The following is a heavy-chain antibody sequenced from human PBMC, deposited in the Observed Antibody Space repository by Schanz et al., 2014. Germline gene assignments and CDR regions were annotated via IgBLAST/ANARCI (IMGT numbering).Heavy chain of an antibody. J-gene: IGHJ4*02. CDR3: AKDHAGSDILTALGN. Sequence: EVQLLESGGGLVQPGGSLRLSCAASGFSFRKSAMSWIRQAPGKGLDWVSAISGSGSSTYYADSVKGRFTISRDNSKNTLYLQMNSLRAEDTAVYYCAKDHAGSDILTALGNWGQGTLVTVSS. CDR1: GFSFRKSA. D-gene: IGHD3-9*01. V-gene: IGHV3-23*01. CDR2: ISGSGSST.